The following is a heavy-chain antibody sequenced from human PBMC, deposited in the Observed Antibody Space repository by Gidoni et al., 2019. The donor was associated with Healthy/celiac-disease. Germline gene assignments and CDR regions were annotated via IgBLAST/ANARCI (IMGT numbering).Heavy chain of an antibody. CDR1: GYSFTSYW. V-gene: IGHV5-51*01. D-gene: IGHD6-19*01. CDR3: ARHGYSSGWYLPDY. J-gene: IGHJ4*02. CDR2: IYHGYSDT. Sequence: EVQLVQSGAEVKKPGESLKISCKGSGYSFTSYWIGWVRQRPGKVREWLGIIYHGYSDTISSPSFQGHVTISADKSISTAYLQWSSLKASDTAMYYCARHGYSSGWYLPDYWGQGTLVTVSS.